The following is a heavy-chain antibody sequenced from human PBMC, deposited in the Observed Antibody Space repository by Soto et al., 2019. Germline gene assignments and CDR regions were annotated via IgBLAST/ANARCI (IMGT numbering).Heavy chain of an antibody. D-gene: IGHD6-19*01. CDR2: IYYSGST. CDR1: GGSISSYY. CDR3: ARHHSSGWYELGYWGQGTLVTVSSGKFWGAPEAPYYYYYGMDV. Sequence: SETLSLTCTVSGGSISSYYWSWIRQPPGKGLEWIGYIYYSGSTNYNPSLKNPVTISVDTSKNQFSLKLSSVTAADTAVYYCARHHSSGWYELGYWGQGTLVTVSSGKFWGAPEAPYYYYYGMDVWGQGTTVTVSS. J-gene: IGHJ6*02. V-gene: IGHV4-59*08.